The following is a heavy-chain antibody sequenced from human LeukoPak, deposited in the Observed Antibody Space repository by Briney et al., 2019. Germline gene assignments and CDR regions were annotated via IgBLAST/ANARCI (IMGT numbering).Heavy chain of an antibody. V-gene: IGHV4-39*01. Sequence: PSETLSLTCTVSGGSISSSSYYWGWIRQPPGKGLEWIGSIYYSGSTYYNPSLKSRVTISVDTSKNQFSLKLSSVTAADTAVYYCARRSRSEGRLWFGYQYYFDYWGQGTLVTVSS. D-gene: IGHD3-10*01. CDR1: GGSISSSSYY. J-gene: IGHJ4*02. CDR2: IYYSGST. CDR3: ARRSRSEGRLWFGYQYYFDY.